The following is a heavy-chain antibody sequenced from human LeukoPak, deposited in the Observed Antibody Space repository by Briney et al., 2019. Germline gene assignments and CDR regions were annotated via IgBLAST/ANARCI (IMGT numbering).Heavy chain of an antibody. D-gene: IGHD2-2*01. CDR1: GFTFSSYW. CDR3: ATLYCSSTSCSDY. J-gene: IGHJ4*02. V-gene: IGHV3-7*01. CDR2: VKQDGSEK. Sequence: GGSLRLSCAASGFTFSSYWMSWVRQAPGKGLEWVANVKQDGSEKYYVDSVKGRLTISRDNSKNTLYLHMTSLRAEDTAMYYCATLYCSSTSCSDYWGQGTLVTVSS.